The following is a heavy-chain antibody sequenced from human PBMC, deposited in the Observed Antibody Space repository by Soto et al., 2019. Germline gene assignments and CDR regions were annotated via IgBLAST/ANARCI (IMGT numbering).Heavy chain of an antibody. CDR2: VRQDGSQK. J-gene: IGHJ4*02. D-gene: IGHD6-19*01. CDR1: GFTFSNFW. V-gene: IGHV3-7*01. Sequence: EVQLVESGGGSVQPGGSLRLSCEASGFTFSNFWMSWIRQVPGKGLEWVANVRQDGSQKYLVDSVKGRFTISRDNAKNSLYLQRNSLRAEDAAVYYCVRDASSGWHFDSWGQGTLVTVSS. CDR3: VRDASSGWHFDS.